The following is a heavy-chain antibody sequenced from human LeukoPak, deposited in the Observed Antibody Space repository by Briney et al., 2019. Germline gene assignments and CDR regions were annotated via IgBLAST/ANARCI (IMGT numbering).Heavy chain of an antibody. CDR1: GGSISSYY. Sequence: SETLSLTCTVSGGSISSYYRSWIRQPPGKGLEWIGYIYYSGSTNYNPSLKSRVTISVDTSKNQFSLKLSSVTAADTAVYYCARGATVVDYWGQGTLVTVSS. CDR2: IYYSGST. CDR3: ARGATVVDY. J-gene: IGHJ4*02. D-gene: IGHD5-18*01. V-gene: IGHV4-59*01.